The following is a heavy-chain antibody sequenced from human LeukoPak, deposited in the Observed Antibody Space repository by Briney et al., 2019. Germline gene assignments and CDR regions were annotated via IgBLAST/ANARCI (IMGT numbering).Heavy chain of an antibody. Sequence: PSETLSLTCTVSGASISSGDYYWSWIRQPPGKGLEWIGYIYYTGSTSYNPSLNSRPTMSVDTSKNHFSLKLSSVTAADTALYYCATSTRSRGPAFDIWGQGTLVTVSS. J-gene: IGHJ3*02. V-gene: IGHV4-30-4*01. CDR3: ATSTRSRGPAFDI. D-gene: IGHD2-2*01. CDR1: GASISSGDYY. CDR2: IYYTGST.